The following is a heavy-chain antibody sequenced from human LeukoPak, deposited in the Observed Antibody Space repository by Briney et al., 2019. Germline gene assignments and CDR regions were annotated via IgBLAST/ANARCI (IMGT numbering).Heavy chain of an antibody. CDR2: IIPIFGTA. J-gene: IGHJ3*02. Sequence: SVKVSCKASGGTFSSYAISWVRQAPGQGLEWMGGIIPIFGTANYAQKFQGRVTITTDESTSTAYMELSSLRSEDTAVYYCARVPFGSHAFDIWGQGTMVTVSS. CDR3: ARVPFGSHAFDI. D-gene: IGHD3-16*01. V-gene: IGHV1-69*05. CDR1: GGTFSSYA.